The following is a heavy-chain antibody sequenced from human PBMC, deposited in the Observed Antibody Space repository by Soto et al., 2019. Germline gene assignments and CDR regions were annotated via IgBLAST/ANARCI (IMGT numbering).Heavy chain of an antibody. Sequence: GGSLRLSCAASGFSFSDYGMHWVRQAPGKGLEWVAVIWYDGNNKYYVDSVKGRFTISRDNSKNTLYLQMNSLRPEDTALYYCARDRGETTFAVVYYGLDVWGQGTTVTVSS. CDR1: GFSFSDYG. D-gene: IGHD4-4*01. CDR2: IWYDGNNK. V-gene: IGHV3-33*01. J-gene: IGHJ6*02. CDR3: ARDRGETTFAVVYYGLDV.